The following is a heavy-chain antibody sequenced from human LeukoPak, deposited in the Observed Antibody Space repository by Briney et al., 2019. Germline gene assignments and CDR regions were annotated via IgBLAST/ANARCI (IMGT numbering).Heavy chain of an antibody. D-gene: IGHD3-9*01. V-gene: IGHV3-23*01. J-gene: IGHJ6*03. CDR1: GFTFSSYA. CDR3: AKRPNYDILTGLGDYYYYMDV. CDR2: ISGSGGSI. Sequence: PGGSLRLSCAASGFTFSSYAMSWVRQAPGKGLEWVSAISGSGGSIYYADSVKGRFTISRDNSKNTLYLQMSSLRAEDTAVYYCAKRPNYDILTGLGDYYYYMDVWGKGTTVTVSS.